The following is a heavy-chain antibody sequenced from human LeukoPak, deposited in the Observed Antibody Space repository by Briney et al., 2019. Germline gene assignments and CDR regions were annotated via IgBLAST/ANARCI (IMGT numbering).Heavy chain of an antibody. D-gene: IGHD6-13*01. J-gene: IGHJ5*02. CDR1: GYTFTGYY. CDR2: INPNSGGT. V-gene: IGHV1-2*02. Sequence: GASVKVSCKASGYTFTGYYMHWVRQAPGQGLEWMGWINPNSGGTNYAQKFQGRVTMPRDTSISTAYMELSRLRSDDPAVYYCARAMELAAAGYNWFDPWGQGTLVTVSS. CDR3: ARAMELAAAGYNWFDP.